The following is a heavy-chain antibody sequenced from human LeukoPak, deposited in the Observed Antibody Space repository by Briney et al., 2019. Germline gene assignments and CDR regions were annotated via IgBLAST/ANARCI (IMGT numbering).Heavy chain of an antibody. CDR2: ISAYNGNT. D-gene: IGHD6-13*01. CDR3: ASYSSSWYYFDY. CDR1: GYTFTSYG. V-gene: IGHV1-18*01. J-gene: IGHJ4*02. Sequence: ASVKVSCKASGYTFTSYGISWVRQAPGQGLEWMGWISAYNGNTNYAQKLQGRVTMTTDTSTSTAYMELRGLRSDDTAVYYCASYSSSWYYFDYWGQGTLVTVSS.